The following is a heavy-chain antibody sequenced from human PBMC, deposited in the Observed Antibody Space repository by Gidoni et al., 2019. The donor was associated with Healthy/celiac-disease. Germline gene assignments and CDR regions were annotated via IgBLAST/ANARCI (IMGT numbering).Heavy chain of an antibody. V-gene: IGHV3-21*01. J-gene: IGHJ4*02. Sequence: EVQLVESGGGLVKPGVSLRLSCAASGFTFSSYSMNWVRQAPGKGLEWVSSISSSSSYIYYADSVKGRFTISRDNAKNSLYLQMNSLRAEDTAVYYCAAGSTLGWSRSGYEEGCYFDYWGQGTLVTVSS. CDR2: ISSSSSYI. D-gene: IGHD3-3*01. CDR3: AAGSTLGWSRSGYEEGCYFDY. CDR1: GFTFSSYS.